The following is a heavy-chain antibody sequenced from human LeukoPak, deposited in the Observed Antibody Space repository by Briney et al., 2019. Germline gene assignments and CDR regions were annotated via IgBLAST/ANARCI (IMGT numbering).Heavy chain of an antibody. D-gene: IGHD6-19*01. Sequence: PGGSLRLSCAASGFTFGDYAMAWVRPAPGKGLEWVGSIRSKAYGGTTQYAASVKGRFTISRDDSTSIAYVQMNSLKSEDTAVYHCARVEPLPSSGIEVAADYWGQGTLVTVSS. CDR3: ARVEPLPSSGIEVAADY. CDR2: IRSKAYGGTT. CDR1: GFTFGDYA. J-gene: IGHJ4*02. V-gene: IGHV3-49*04.